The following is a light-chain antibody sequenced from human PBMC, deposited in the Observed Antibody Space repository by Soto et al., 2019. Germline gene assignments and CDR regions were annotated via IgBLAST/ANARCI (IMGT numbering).Light chain of an antibody. CDR2: GAS. Sequence: EIVLTQSPGTLSLSPGERATLSCRASQSVSSSSLAWYQQKPGQAPRLLIYGASNRATGIPDRFSGSGSGTDFTLTITRLEPEDFAMYYCQRYDSLRTFGQGTKVDI. J-gene: IGKJ1*01. V-gene: IGKV3-20*01. CDR3: QRYDSLRT. CDR1: QSVSSSS.